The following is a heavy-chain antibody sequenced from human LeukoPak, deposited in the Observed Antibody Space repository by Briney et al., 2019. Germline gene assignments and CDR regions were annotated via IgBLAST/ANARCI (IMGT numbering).Heavy chain of an antibody. CDR3: ARGSGTMKH. CDR1: GGSFSGYY. J-gene: IGHJ1*01. Sequence: SETLSLTCAVYGGSFSGYYWSWIRQPPGKGLEWIGYIYYSGSTYYNPSLKSRVTISVDTSKNQFSLKLSSVTAADTAVYYCARGSGTMKHWGQGTLVTVSS. D-gene: IGHD3-22*01. V-gene: IGHV4-30-4*08. CDR2: IYYSGST.